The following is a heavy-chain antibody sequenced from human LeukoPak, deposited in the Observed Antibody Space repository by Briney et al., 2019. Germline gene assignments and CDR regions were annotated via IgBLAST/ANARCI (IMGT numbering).Heavy chain of an antibody. CDR3: ARHQWHYYYYMGV. CDR1: GGSISSSSYY. J-gene: IGHJ6*03. D-gene: IGHD6-19*01. Sequence: SETLSLTCTVSGGSISSSSYYWGWIRQPPGKGLEWIGSIYYSGDTYYNPSLKSRRVTISVDTAKNQFSLRLSSVTAADTAVYYCARHQWHYYYYMGVWGKGSTVTVSS. V-gene: IGHV4-39*01. CDR2: IYYSGDT.